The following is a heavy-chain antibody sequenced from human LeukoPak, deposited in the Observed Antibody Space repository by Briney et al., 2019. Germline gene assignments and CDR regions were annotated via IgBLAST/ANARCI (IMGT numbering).Heavy chain of an antibody. CDR2: IAVGSGNK. V-gene: IGHV1-58*01. J-gene: IGHJ4*02. D-gene: IGHD1-1*01. Sequence: SVKLSCKASGFTFTSSAVQWVRQARGQGLEWIGWIAVGSGNKNYAQKFQERVTINRDMSTSTAYMELSSLRSEDTAVYYCATDDVTTGTKTALGYWGQGTLVTVSS. CDR1: GFTFTSSA. CDR3: ATDDVTTGTKTALGY.